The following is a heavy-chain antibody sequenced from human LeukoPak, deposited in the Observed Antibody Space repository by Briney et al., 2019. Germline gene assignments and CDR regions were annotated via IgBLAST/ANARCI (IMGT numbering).Heavy chain of an antibody. CDR1: GGSISSYS. CDR3: ATQPPKVCTGGSCTDY. J-gene: IGHJ4*02. CDR2: IYYSGST. Sequence: PSETLSLTCTVSGGSISSYSWSWIRQPPGKGLEWIGYIYYSGSTNYNPSLKSRVTISVDMSKNQFSLKLSSVTAADTAVYYCATQPPKVCTGGSCTDYWGQGTLVTVSS. D-gene: IGHD2-15*01. V-gene: IGHV4-59*01.